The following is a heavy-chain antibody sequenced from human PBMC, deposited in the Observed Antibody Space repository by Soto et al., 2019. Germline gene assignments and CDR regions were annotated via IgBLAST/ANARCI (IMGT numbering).Heavy chain of an antibody. Sequence: SETLSLTCTVSGGSISSSSYYWGWIRQPPGKGLEWIGSIYYSGSTYYNPSLKSRVTISVDTSKNQFSLKLSSVTAADTAVYYCAREKGGMDVWGQGTTVTVSS. J-gene: IGHJ6*02. CDR1: GGSISSSSYY. V-gene: IGHV4-39*07. CDR3: AREKGGMDV. CDR2: IYYSGST.